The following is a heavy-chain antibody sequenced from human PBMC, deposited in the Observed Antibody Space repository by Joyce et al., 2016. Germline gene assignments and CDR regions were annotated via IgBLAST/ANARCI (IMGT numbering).Heavy chain of an antibody. CDR2: IRSKADGGTP. J-gene: IGHJ3*01. CDR3: TAMNHKDSFYL. V-gene: IGHV3-15*01. CDR1: GYMFSRDW. D-gene: IGHD1-14*01. Sequence: EVQLVESGGGLVKPGGSLRLSCAASGYMFSRDWMTWVRQAPGKGLEWVGRIRSKADGGTPDYAVPVKGRFSISRDDSKSTLYLQMNSLENEDTAVYFCTAMNHKDSFYLWGQGTMVTVSP.